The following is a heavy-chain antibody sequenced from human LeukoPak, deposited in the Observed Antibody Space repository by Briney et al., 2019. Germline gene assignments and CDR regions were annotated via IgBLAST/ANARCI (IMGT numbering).Heavy chain of an antibody. CDR2: ISGSGGST. CDR1: GFTFSSYA. J-gene: IGHJ4*02. Sequence: GGSLRLSCAAPGFTFSSYAMRGVRQAPGKGLEWVSAISGSGGSTYYADSVKGRFTISRDNSKNTLYLQMNSLRAEGTAVYFRARGNIAAAALVYWGEGSLVTVSS. D-gene: IGHD6-13*01. CDR3: ARGNIAAAALVY. V-gene: IGHV3-23*01.